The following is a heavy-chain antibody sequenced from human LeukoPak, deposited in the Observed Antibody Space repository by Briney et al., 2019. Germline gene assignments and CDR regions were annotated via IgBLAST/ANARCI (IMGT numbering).Heavy chain of an antibody. D-gene: IGHD5-18*01. V-gene: IGHV3-48*04. J-gene: IGHJ6*03. Sequence: QAGGSLRLSCAASGFTFSSYSMNWVRQAPGKGLEWVSCISSSSSTIYYADSVKGRFTISRDNAKNSLYLQMNSLRAEDTAVYYCARREYSYGPWDYYYMDIWGKGTTVTVSS. CDR3: ARREYSYGPWDYYYMDI. CDR1: GFTFSSYS. CDR2: ISSSSSTI.